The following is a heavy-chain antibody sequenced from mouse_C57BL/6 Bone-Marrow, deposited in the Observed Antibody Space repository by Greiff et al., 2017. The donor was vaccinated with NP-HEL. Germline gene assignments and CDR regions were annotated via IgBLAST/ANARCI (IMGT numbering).Heavy chain of an antibody. CDR2: IYPGNGDT. CDR3: AIFFITTVVAEAY. D-gene: IGHD1-1*01. Sequence: LQQSGAELVRPGASVKMSCKASGYTFTSYNMHWVKQTPRQGLEWIGAIYPGNGDTSYNQKFKGKATLTVDKSSSTAYMQLSSLTSEDSAVYYCAIFFITTVVAEAYWGQGTLVTVSA. V-gene: IGHV1-12*01. J-gene: IGHJ3*01. CDR1: GYTFTSYN.